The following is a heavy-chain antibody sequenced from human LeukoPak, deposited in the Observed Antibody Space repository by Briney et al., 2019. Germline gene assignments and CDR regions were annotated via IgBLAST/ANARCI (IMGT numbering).Heavy chain of an antibody. D-gene: IGHD6-13*01. CDR3: AKLAGAAAGTG. CDR1: GFTFSSYS. Sequence: GGSLRLSCAASGFTFSSYSMSWVRQAPGKGLECVSAISGSGGSTYYTDSVKGRFTISRDNSKNTLYLQMNSLSAEETAVYYCAKLAGAAAGTGWGQGTLVTVSS. V-gene: IGHV3-23*01. CDR2: ISGSGGST. J-gene: IGHJ4*02.